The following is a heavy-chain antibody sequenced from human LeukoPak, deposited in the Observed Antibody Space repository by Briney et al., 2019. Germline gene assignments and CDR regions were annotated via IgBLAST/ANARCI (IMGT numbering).Heavy chain of an antibody. J-gene: IGHJ4*02. CDR2: ISGSAGST. D-gene: IGHD3-10*01. CDR3: ARDRGSRIPGDYFDY. V-gene: IGHV3-23*01. CDR1: GFIFSNYG. Sequence: PGGTLRLSCAASGFIFSNYGMSWVRQAPGKGLEWVSAISGSAGSTYYADSVKGRFTISRDNSKNTLYLQMNSLRAEDTALYYCARDRGSRIPGDYFDYWGQGTLVTVSS.